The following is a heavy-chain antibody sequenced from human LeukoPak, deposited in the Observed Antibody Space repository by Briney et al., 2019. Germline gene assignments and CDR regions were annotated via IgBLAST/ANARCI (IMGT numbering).Heavy chain of an antibody. Sequence: ASVKVSCKASGGTFSSYTISWVRQAPGQGLEWMGWINPDSGGTNFAQKFQGRVTMTRYTSITTAYMELSRLTSDDTAVYYCARDAISRGIIDYWGQGTLVTVSS. CDR1: GGTFSSYT. CDR2: INPDSGGT. J-gene: IGHJ4*02. CDR3: ARDAISRGIIDY. V-gene: IGHV1-2*02. D-gene: IGHD3-10*01.